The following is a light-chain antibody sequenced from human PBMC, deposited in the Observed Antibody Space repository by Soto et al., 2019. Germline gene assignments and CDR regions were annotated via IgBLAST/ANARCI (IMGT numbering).Light chain of an antibody. CDR3: CSYAGSYTVV. Sequence: QSAPTQPRSVSGSPGQSVTISCTGTSSDVGGYNYVSWYQQHPGKAPKLMIYDVNDVSKRPSGVPDRFSGSKSGNTASLTISGLQAEDEADYYCCSYAGSYTVVFGGGTKLTVL. CDR2: DVS. CDR1: SSDVGGYNY. V-gene: IGLV2-11*01. J-gene: IGLJ2*01.